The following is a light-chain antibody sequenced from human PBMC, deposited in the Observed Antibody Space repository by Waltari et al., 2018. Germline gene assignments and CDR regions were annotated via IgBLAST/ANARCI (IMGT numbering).Light chain of an antibody. V-gene: IGKV3-11*01. J-gene: IGKJ4*01. CDR2: DAS. Sequence: EIVLTQSPATLSLSPGERATLSFRASQSVSSYLAWYQQKPGQAPRLLIYDASNRATGIPARFSGSGSGTDFTLTISSLEPEDFAVYYCQQRSNWPLTLTFGGGTKVEIK. CDR3: QQRSNWPLTLT. CDR1: QSVSSY.